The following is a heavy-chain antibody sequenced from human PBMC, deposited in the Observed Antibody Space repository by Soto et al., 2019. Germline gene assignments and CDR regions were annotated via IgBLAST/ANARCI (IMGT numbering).Heavy chain of an antibody. Sequence: ASVKVSCKASGYTFTSYNMHWVRQAPGQGLDWMGIINPSGGSTSYAQKFQGRVTVTRDTSTSTVYMELSSLRSEDTAVYYCARDLYSESSWGYYGMDVWGQGTTVTVSS. CDR3: ARDLYSESSWGYYGMDV. D-gene: IGHD1-26*01. CDR1: GYTFTSYN. J-gene: IGHJ6*02. CDR2: INPSGGST. V-gene: IGHV1-46*01.